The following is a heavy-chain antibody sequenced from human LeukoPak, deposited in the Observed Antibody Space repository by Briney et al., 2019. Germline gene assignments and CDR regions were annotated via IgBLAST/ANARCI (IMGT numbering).Heavy chain of an antibody. Sequence: ASVKVSCKASGYTFTGYYMHWVRQAPGQGLEWMGIINPSGGRTSYAQKFQGRVTMTRDTSTSTVYMELSSLRSEDTAVYYCARDQRYYDSNGHLDYWGQGTLVTVSS. V-gene: IGHV1-46*01. CDR2: INPSGGRT. CDR1: GYTFTGYY. CDR3: ARDQRYYDSNGHLDY. J-gene: IGHJ4*02. D-gene: IGHD3-22*01.